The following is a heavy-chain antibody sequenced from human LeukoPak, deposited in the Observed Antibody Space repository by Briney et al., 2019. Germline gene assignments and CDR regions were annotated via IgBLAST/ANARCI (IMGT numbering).Heavy chain of an antibody. D-gene: IGHD6-6*01. V-gene: IGHV3-53*01. Sequence: PGGSLRPSCAASGFTFSDYYMSWVRQAPGKGLEWVSVIYSDSNTYYADSVKGRFTISRDNSKNTLYLQMNSLRAEDTAVYHCARHSSSVPYYYHGLDVWGQGTTVTVSS. CDR1: GFTFSDYY. CDR2: IYSDSNT. J-gene: IGHJ6*02. CDR3: ARHSSSVPYYYHGLDV.